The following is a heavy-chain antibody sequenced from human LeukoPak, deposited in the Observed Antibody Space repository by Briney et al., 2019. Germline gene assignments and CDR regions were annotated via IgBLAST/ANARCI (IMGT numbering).Heavy chain of an antibody. J-gene: IGHJ3*02. Sequence: PLQTLSLTCTVSGGSISSGGYYWSWIRQPPGKGLEWIGYIYHSGSTYYNPSLKSRVTISVDRSKNQFSLKLSSVTAADTAVYYCARAPDYDSSGARIGGGAFDIWGQGTMVTVSS. D-gene: IGHD3-22*01. CDR1: GGSISSGGYY. CDR3: ARAPDYDSSGARIGGGAFDI. V-gene: IGHV4-30-2*01. CDR2: IYHSGST.